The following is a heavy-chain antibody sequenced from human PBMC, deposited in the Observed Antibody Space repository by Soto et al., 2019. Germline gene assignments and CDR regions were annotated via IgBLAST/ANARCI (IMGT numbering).Heavy chain of an antibody. D-gene: IGHD4-4*01. J-gene: IGHJ6*02. V-gene: IGHV5-51*01. CDR2: IFPGDSDT. CDR3: ARSAYIYYSPYLRDFYDMDV. Sequence: PGESLKISCEGSGYSFTSYWIGWVRQMPGKGLEYMGLIFPGDSDTRYSPSFQGRVTISADKSISTAYLQWNSLEASDTAVYYCARSAYIYYSPYLRDFYDMDVWGQGTSVTVSS. CDR1: GYSFTSYW.